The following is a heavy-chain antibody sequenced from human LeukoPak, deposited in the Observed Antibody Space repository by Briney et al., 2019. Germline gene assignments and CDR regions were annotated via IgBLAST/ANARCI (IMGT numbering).Heavy chain of an antibody. J-gene: IGHJ4*02. CDR1: GGSFSGYY. Sequence: SETLSLTCAVYGGSFSGYYWSWIRQPPGEGLEWIGEINHSGSTNYNPSLKSRVTISVDTSKNQFSLKLSSVTAADTAVYYCARKDYSKAIDYWGQGTLVTVSS. CDR3: ARKDYSKAIDY. CDR2: INHSGST. D-gene: IGHD4-11*01. V-gene: IGHV4-34*01.